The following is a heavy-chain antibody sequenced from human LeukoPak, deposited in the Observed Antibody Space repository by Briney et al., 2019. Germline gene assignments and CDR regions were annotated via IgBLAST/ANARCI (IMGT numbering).Heavy chain of an antibody. V-gene: IGHV1-69*13. Sequence: ASVKVSCKASGYTFTSYGISWVRQAPGQGLEWMGGIIPIFGTANYAQKFQGRVTITADESTSTAYMELSSLRSEDTAVYYCARDQRVRGVIRFDYWGQGTLVTVSS. CDR1: GYTFTSYG. J-gene: IGHJ4*02. D-gene: IGHD3-10*01. CDR3: ARDQRVRGVIRFDY. CDR2: IIPIFGTA.